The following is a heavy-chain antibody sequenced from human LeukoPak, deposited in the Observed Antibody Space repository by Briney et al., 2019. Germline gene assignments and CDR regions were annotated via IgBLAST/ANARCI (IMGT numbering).Heavy chain of an antibody. V-gene: IGHV3-73*01. CDR2: IRSKANSYAT. D-gene: IGHD1-26*01. J-gene: IGHJ4*02. CDR3: TSRWELLRGSRGDY. Sequence: GSLKLSCAASGFTFSGSAMHWVRQASGKGLEWVGRIRSKANSYATAYAASVKGRFTISRDDSKNTAYLQINSLKTEDTAVYYCTSRWELLRGSRGDYWGQGTLVTVSS. CDR1: GFTFSGSA.